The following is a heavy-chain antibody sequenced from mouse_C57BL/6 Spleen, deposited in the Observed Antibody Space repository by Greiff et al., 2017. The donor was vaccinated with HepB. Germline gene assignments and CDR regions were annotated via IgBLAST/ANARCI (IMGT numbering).Heavy chain of an antibody. D-gene: IGHD1-1*01. CDR3: ARRGTTVVRPYFDV. V-gene: IGHV5-17*01. CDR2: ISSGSSTR. CDR1: GFTFSDYG. J-gene: IGHJ1*03. Sequence: EVQGVESGGGLVKPGGSLKLSCAASGFTFSDYGMHWVRQAPEKGLEWVAYISSGSSTRYYADTVKGRFTIARDNAKNTLFLQMTSLRSEDTAMYYCARRGTTVVRPYFDVWGTGTTVTVSS.